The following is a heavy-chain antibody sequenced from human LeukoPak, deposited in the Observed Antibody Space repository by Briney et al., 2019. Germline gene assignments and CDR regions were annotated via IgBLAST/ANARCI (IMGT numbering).Heavy chain of an antibody. Sequence: GGSLRLSCAASGFTFSKYAMSWVRQAPGKGLEWVSGISGSGGSTYYADSVKGRFIISRDNSKNTLYLQMNSLRAEDTAVYYCHCSGGNCCTPWGQGTLVTVSS. CDR1: GFTFSKYA. J-gene: IGHJ5*02. D-gene: IGHD2-15*01. CDR2: ISGSGGST. V-gene: IGHV3-23*01. CDR3: HCSGGNCCTP.